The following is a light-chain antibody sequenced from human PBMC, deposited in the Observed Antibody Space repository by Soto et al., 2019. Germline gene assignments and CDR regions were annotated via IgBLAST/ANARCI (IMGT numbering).Light chain of an antibody. CDR1: QSIRSN. J-gene: IGKJ5*01. V-gene: IGKV3-15*01. CDR2: GAS. Sequence: EIVMTQSPDTLSVSPGEGATLSCRVSQSIRSNLAWYQQKPGQAPRLLIYGASTRATGIPARFSGSGSGTEFTLTISSLQSEDFAVYYCQQYNNWPPSIIFGQGTRLEIK. CDR3: QQYNNWPPSII.